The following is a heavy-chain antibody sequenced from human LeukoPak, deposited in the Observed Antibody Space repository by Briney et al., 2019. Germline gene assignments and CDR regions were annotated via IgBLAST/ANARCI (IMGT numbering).Heavy chain of an antibody. D-gene: IGHD6-6*01. Sequence: GESLQISCKGSGYSFSTHWIAWVRQTPGKGLEWMGIIYPGDSDTRYSPSLQGQVTISADKSINTAYLQWSSLKASDTAMYYCATRAVSLEYFDYWGQGTLVTVSS. CDR1: GYSFSTHW. V-gene: IGHV5-51*01. CDR3: ATRAVSLEYFDY. J-gene: IGHJ4*02. CDR2: IYPGDSDT.